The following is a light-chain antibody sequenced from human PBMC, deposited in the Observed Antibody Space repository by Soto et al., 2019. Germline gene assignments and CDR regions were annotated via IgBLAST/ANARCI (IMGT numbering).Light chain of an antibody. J-gene: IGKJ4*01. Sequence: DIQMTQSPSSLSASVGDRVSITCRASQGIGSWVAWYQQKPGKGPKSLIFAASSLESGVSSRFSASGSGTDFTLTIDSLHPEDSATYYCKQHHTYPLSFGGGTKVEIK. V-gene: IGKV1D-16*01. CDR3: KQHHTYPLS. CDR1: QGIGSW. CDR2: AAS.